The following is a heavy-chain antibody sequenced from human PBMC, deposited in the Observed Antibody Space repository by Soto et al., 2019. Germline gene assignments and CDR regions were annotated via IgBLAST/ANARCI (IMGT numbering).Heavy chain of an antibody. V-gene: IGHV1-18*01. CDR1: GYTFTSYG. J-gene: IGHJ4*02. CDR3: ARRRYGDY. Sequence: QVHLVQSGAEVKKPGASVKVSCKASGYTFTSYGITWVRQAPGQGLEWMGWISAHNGNTDYAQKLQGRVIVTRDTSTSTAYMELRSLRSDDTAVYYCARRRYGDYWGQGALVTFSS. D-gene: IGHD1-1*01. CDR2: ISAHNGNT.